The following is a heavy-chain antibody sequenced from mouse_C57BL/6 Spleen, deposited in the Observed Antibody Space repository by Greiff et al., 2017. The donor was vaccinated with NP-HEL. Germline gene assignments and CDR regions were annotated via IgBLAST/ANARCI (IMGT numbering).Heavy chain of an antibody. D-gene: IGHD2-4*01. CDR2: ISSGGSYT. V-gene: IGHV5-6*02. J-gene: IGHJ3*01. Sequence: EVKLMESGGDLVKPGGSLKLSCAASGFTFSSYGMSWVRQTPDKRLEWVATISSGGSYTYYPDSVKGRFTLSRDNAKNTLYLQMSSLKSEDTAMYYCAGRSGDDYDPAWFAYWGQGTLVTVSA. CDR1: GFTFSSYG. CDR3: AGRSGDDYDPAWFAY.